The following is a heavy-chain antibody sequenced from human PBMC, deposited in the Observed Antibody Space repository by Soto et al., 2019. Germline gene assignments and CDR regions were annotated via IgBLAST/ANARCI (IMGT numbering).Heavy chain of an antibody. Sequence: SETLSLTCAVSGGSISSGGYSWSWFRQPPGKGLEWIAYIYHSGSTYYNPSLKSRVTISVDTSKNQFSLKLSSVTAADTAVYYCARRYGYSFDYWGQGTLVTVSS. V-gene: IGHV4-30-2*01. J-gene: IGHJ4*02. D-gene: IGHD1-1*01. CDR2: IYHSGST. CDR1: GGSISSGGYS. CDR3: ARRYGYSFDY.